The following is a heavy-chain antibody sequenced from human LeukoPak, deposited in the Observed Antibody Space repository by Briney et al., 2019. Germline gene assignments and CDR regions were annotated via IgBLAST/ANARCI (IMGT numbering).Heavy chain of an antibody. V-gene: IGHV1-2*02. CDR1: GYTFTGYY. J-gene: IGHJ3*02. Sequence: ASAKVSCKASGYTFTGYYMHWVRQAPGQGLEWMGWINPNSGGTNYAQKFQGRVTMTRDTSISTAYMELSRLRSDDTAVYYCARDEGIAVAGRRGAFDIWGQGTMVTVSS. CDR2: INPNSGGT. D-gene: IGHD6-19*01. CDR3: ARDEGIAVAGRRGAFDI.